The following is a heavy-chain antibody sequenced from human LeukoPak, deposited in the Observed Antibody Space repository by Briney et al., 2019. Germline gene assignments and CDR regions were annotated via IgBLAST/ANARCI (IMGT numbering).Heavy chain of an antibody. CDR2: IDPTDSYS. J-gene: IGHJ6*02. Sequence: GESLTISCKATGYSFTSYWIVWVRQMPGKGLEWMGRIDPTDSYSNYSPSFQGHVSISADKSISSAYLQLWSLRASDTAVYYCARHGARYQYNGMDVWGQGTTVTVSS. D-gene: IGHD1-26*01. CDR3: ARHGARYQYNGMDV. V-gene: IGHV5-10-1*01. CDR1: GYSFTSYW.